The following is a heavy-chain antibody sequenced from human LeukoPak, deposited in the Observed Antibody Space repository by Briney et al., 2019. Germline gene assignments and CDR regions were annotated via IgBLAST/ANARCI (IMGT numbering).Heavy chain of an antibody. CDR2: MNPNSGNT. D-gene: IGHD3-16*02. V-gene: IGHV1-8*01. CDR3: ARAPKRVWGSYRPFDY. CDR1: GYTFTSYD. J-gene: IGHJ4*02. Sequence: ASVKVSCKASGYTFTSYDINWVRQATGQGLEWMGWMNPNSGNTGYAQKFQGRVTMTRNTSISTAYMELSSLRSEDTAVYYCARAPKRVWGSYRPFDYWGQGTLVTVFS.